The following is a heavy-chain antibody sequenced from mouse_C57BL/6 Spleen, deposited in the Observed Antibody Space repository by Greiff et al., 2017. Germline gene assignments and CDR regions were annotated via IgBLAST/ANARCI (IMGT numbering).Heavy chain of an antibody. CDR1: GYTFTSYW. Sequence: VQLQQPGAELVRPGTSVKLSCKASGYTFTSYWMHWVKQRPGQGLEWIGVIDPSDSYTNYNQKFKGKATLTVDTSSSTAYMQLSSLTSEDSAVYYGARGETMDYWGQGTSVTVSS. V-gene: IGHV1-59*01. CDR2: IDPSDSYT. CDR3: ARGETMDY. J-gene: IGHJ4*01.